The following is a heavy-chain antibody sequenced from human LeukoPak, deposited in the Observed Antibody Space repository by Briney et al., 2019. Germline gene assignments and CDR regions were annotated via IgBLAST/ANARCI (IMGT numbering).Heavy chain of an antibody. D-gene: IGHD6-13*01. CDR2: ISGSGGST. CDR1: GFTFSSYG. V-gene: IGHV3-23*01. J-gene: IGHJ5*02. Sequence: PGGSLRLSCAASGFTFSSYGLNWVRPAPGKGLEWVSVISGSGGSTYYADSVKGRFTISRDNSKNTLYLEMNSLRAEDTAVYYCAKSGYSSSWSNAAVYNWFDPWGQGTLVTVSS. CDR3: AKSGYSSSWSNAAVYNWFDP.